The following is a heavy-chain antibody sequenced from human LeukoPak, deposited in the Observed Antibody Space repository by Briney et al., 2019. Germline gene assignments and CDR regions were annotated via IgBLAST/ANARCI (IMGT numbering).Heavy chain of an antibody. CDR3: ARVGYCSSTSCYYQDDY. D-gene: IGHD2-2*03. CDR2: INTNTGNP. J-gene: IGHJ4*02. CDR1: GYTFTSYA. Sequence: ATVKVSCKASGYTFTSYAMNWVRQAPGQGLEWMGWINTNTGNPTYAQGFTGRFVFSLDTSVSTAYLQISSLKSEDTAVYYCARVGYCSSTSCYYQDDYWGQGTLVTVSS. V-gene: IGHV7-4-1*02.